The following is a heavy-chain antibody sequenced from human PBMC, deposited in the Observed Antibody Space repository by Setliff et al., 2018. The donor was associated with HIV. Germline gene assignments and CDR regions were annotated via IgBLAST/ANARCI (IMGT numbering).Heavy chain of an antibody. Sequence: GGSLRLSCAASGFTFSSYWMHWVRQTPGKGLVWVSRINADGISKAYADSVKGRFTISRDNAKNTPYLQMNSLRAEDTAVYYCARDVAAAGVYFDLWGRGTLVTVSS. CDR3: ARDVAAAGVYFDL. CDR1: GFTFSSYW. CDR2: INADGISK. D-gene: IGHD6-25*01. V-gene: IGHV3-74*01. J-gene: IGHJ2*01.